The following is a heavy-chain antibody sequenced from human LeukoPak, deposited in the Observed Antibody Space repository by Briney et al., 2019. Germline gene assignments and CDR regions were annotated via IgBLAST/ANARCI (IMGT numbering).Heavy chain of an antibody. J-gene: IGHJ5*02. CDR1: GGSISSSSHY. V-gene: IGHV4-39*01. Sequence: SETLSLTCTVSGGSISSSSHYWGWIRQPPGKGLEWIGSIYYSGSTYYNPSLKSRVTISVDTSKNQFSPKLSSVTAADTAVYYCARSHYNRRFDPWGQGTLVTVSS. CDR2: IYYSGST. CDR3: ARSHYNRRFDP. D-gene: IGHD1-1*01.